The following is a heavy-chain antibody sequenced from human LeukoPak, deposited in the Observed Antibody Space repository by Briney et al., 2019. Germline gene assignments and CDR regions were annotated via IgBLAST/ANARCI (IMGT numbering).Heavy chain of an antibody. CDR1: GDSISGFY. CDR2: IYYSGST. D-gene: IGHD3-9*01. J-gene: IGHJ4*02. V-gene: IGHV4-59*05. Sequence: SETLSLTCTVSGDSISGFYWSWIRQPPGEGLEWIGRIYYSGSTYYNPSLKSRVTISVDTSKNQFSLKLSSVTAADTAVYYCASTYYDILTGYYWFDYWGQGTLVTVSS. CDR3: ASTYYDILTGYYWFDY.